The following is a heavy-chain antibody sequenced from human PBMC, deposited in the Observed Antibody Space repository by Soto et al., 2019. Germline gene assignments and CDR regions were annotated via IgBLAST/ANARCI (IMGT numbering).Heavy chain of an antibody. D-gene: IGHD1-1*01. V-gene: IGHV3-30*18. CDR2: ISYDGNTK. CDR3: ANQVQTGH. CDR1: GFIFSSSG. Sequence: QVQLVESGGGVVLPGRSLRLSCAASGFIFSSSGMHWVRQAPGKGLVRVAVISYDGNTKYYADSVKGRFTISRDNSKNALYLQMTSLRVEDTAVYYCANQVQTGHWGQGTLVTVSS. J-gene: IGHJ4*02.